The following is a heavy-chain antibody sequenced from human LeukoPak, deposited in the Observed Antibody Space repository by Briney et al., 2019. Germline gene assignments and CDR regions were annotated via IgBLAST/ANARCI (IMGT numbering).Heavy chain of an antibody. CDR1: GGSISRSRDY. CDR3: AREANYYGSGSYFEGTFDY. V-gene: IGHV4-39*07. J-gene: IGHJ4*02. D-gene: IGHD3-10*01. CDR2: IYYTGST. Sequence: SETLSLTCTVSGGSISRSRDYWGWIRQPPGKGLEWIGSIYYTGSTNYNPSLKSRVTISADTSKNEFSLRLTSVTAADTAVYYCAREANYYGSGSYFEGTFDYWGQGSLVTVSS.